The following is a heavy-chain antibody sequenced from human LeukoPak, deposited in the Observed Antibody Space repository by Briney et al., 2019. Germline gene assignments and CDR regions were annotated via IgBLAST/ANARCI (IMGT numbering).Heavy chain of an antibody. J-gene: IGHJ4*02. CDR1: GGSISSSSYY. CDR2: IYYSGNT. Sequence: GSLRLSCTVSGGSISSSSYYWGWIRQPPGKGLEWIGSIYYSGNTYYNPSLKSRVTISVDTSKNQFSLKLSSVTAADTAVYYCARLSTAAAHFDYWGQGTLVTVSS. D-gene: IGHD6-6*01. CDR3: ARLSTAAAHFDY. V-gene: IGHV4-39*01.